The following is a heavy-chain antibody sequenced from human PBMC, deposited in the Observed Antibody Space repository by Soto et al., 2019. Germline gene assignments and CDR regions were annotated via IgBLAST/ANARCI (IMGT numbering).Heavy chain of an antibody. Sequence: PSETLSLSCTVSSGSITTRSYYWGWIRQPPGKGLERIGSRSYSGTTFFNLSLKSRVTISMDTSNNQFSLKLTSVTATDTGVYYCASRTGLSPAGRIHWWGQAILVTVSS. CDR3: ASRTGLSPAGRIHW. CDR2: RSYSGTT. J-gene: IGHJ4*02. D-gene: IGHD6-13*01. CDR1: SGSITTRSYY. V-gene: IGHV4-39*01.